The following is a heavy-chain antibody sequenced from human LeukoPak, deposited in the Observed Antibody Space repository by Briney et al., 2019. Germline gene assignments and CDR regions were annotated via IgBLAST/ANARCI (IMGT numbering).Heavy chain of an antibody. V-gene: IGHV4-39*07. CDR3: ARLVGSGPLGYFDY. Sequence: SETLSLTCTVSGDSISTSSYYWGWIRQPPGKGLEWIGSVFFSGNTYYEPSLKSRVTISVATSTNQFSLNVRSVSAADTAVYYCARLVGSGPLGYFDYWGQGTLVTVSS. D-gene: IGHD3-10*01. J-gene: IGHJ4*02. CDR2: VFFSGNT. CDR1: GDSISTSSYY.